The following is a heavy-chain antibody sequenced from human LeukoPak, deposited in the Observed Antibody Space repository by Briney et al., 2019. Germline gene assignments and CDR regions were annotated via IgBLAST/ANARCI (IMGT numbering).Heavy chain of an antibody. J-gene: IGHJ6*03. CDR3: AKGAGYSAYNYHYYYLDV. Sequence: GRSLRLSCAASGFTFSSCGMHWVRQAPGKGLAWVAVIWYDGTTKYYADSVKGRFTISRDNSKNTLSLQMNSLRAEDTAVYYCAKGAGYSAYNYHYYYLDVWGKGTTVTVSS. D-gene: IGHD5-12*01. CDR1: GFTFSSCG. V-gene: IGHV3-33*06. CDR2: IWYDGTTK.